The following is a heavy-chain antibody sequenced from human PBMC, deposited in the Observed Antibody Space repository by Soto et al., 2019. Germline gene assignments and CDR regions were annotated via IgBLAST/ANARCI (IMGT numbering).Heavy chain of an antibody. D-gene: IGHD3-10*01. CDR2: IYYSGST. CDR1: GGSISSSSYY. CDR3: ARHSKVLLWFGELLYPGHQYFQN. Sequence: SETLSLTCTVSGGSISSSSYYWGWIRQPPGKGLEWIGSIYYSGSTYYNPSLKSRVTISVDTSKNQFSLKLSSVTAADTAVYYGARHSKVLLWFGELLYPGHQYFQNWARAPWSPSP. V-gene: IGHV4-39*01. J-gene: IGHJ1*01.